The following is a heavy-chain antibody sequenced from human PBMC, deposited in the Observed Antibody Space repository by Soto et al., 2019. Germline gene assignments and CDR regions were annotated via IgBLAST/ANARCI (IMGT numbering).Heavy chain of an antibody. Sequence: GXSVKVSCKASGYTFTGYYMHWVRQAPVQGLEWMGWINPNSGGTNYAQKFQGRVTMTRDTSISTAYMELSTLRSDDTAVYYCARGVVDTAMVYYFDYWGQGTLVTVYS. D-gene: IGHD5-18*01. CDR3: ARGVVDTAMVYYFDY. CDR1: GYTFTGYY. J-gene: IGHJ4*02. CDR2: INPNSGGT. V-gene: IGHV1-2*02.